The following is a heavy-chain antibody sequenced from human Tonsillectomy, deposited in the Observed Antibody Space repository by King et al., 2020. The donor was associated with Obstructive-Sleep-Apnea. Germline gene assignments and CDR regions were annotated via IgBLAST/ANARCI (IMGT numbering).Heavy chain of an antibody. V-gene: IGHV4-31*03. Sequence: QLQESGPGLVKPSQTLSLTCTVSGGSISSGSYYWTWIRQRPGKGLEWIGYIYHSGSTYYNPSLKSRLTISVDTSKNQFSLRLTSLTAADTAVYYCARSFGDYSHYYFDLWGRGPLVIVSS. CDR2: IYHSGST. CDR1: GGSISSGSYY. CDR3: ARSFGDYSHYYFDL. J-gene: IGHJ2*01. D-gene: IGHD4-17*01.